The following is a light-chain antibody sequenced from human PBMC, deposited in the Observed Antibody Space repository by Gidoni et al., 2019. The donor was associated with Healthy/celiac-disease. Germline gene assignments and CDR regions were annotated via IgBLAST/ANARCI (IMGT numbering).Light chain of an antibody. CDR2: DAS. CDR3: QQRSNWLT. J-gene: IGKJ4*01. Sequence: EIVLTQSPATLSVSPGERATLSCSASQSVSSYLAWYQQKPGQAPRLLIYDASNRATGIPARFSGSGSGTDFTLTISSLEPEDFAVYYCQQRSNWLTFGGGTKVEIK. CDR1: QSVSSY. V-gene: IGKV3-11*01.